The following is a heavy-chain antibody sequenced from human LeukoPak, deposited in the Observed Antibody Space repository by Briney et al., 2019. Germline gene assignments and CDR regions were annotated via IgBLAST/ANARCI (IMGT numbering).Heavy chain of an antibody. D-gene: IGHD3-22*01. CDR2: IYTSGST. CDR3: ALWGYFDSSGRHL. J-gene: IGHJ5*02. Sequence: SETLSLTCTVSGDSISSYYWSWIRQPAGKGLEWIGRIYTSGSTNYNPSLKSRVTISVDTSKNQFSLNLNSVTAADTAVYYCALWGYFDSSGRHLWGQGTLVTVSS. CDR1: GDSISSYY. V-gene: IGHV4-4*07.